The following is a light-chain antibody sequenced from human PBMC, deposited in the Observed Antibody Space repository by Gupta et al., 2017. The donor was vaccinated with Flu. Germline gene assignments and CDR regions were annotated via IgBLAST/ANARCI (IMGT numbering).Light chain of an antibody. V-gene: IGKV1-33*01. Sequence: DIRMTQSPSSLSASVGDRVTITCQASQDIRKYLNWYQQRPGKAPKLLIYDASNLETGVPSRFSGSGXGTXFTFTIXSLQPEDIGRYYCQQYDNFPPTFGXGTKVEIK. CDR1: QDIRKY. CDR3: QQYDNFPPT. CDR2: DAS. J-gene: IGKJ3*01.